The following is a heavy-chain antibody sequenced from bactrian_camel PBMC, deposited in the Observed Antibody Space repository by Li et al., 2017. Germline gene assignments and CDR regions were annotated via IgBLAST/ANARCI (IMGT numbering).Heavy chain of an antibody. V-gene: IGHV3S53*01. J-gene: IGHJ4*01. CDR3: AAEPRPCKVVATTYEYNY. D-gene: IGHD2*01. Sequence: HVQLVESGGGSVQAGGSLRLSCAASGYTYNRNCMAWFRQAPGKEREGVAGVDSDGITKYADSVKGRFVISKDNYKNTLYLQMNSLKPEDTAMYYCAAEPRPCKVVATTYEYNYWGQGTQVTVS. CDR1: GYTYNRNC. CDR2: VDSDGIT.